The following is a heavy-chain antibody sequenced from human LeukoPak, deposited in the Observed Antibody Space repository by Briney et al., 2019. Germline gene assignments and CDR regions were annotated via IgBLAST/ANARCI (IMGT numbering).Heavy chain of an antibody. D-gene: IGHD2-15*01. CDR1: GFIFRNYG. CDR2: ISSGGSTI. CDR3: AGYCSGGSCNAAGY. J-gene: IGHJ4*02. Sequence: GGSLRLSCAASGFIFRNYGMNWVRQAPGKGLEWVSYISSGGSTIYYADSVKGRFTTSRDNARNSPYLQMNSLRAEDTAVYYCAGYCSGGSCNAAGYWGQGTLVTVSS. V-gene: IGHV3-48*04.